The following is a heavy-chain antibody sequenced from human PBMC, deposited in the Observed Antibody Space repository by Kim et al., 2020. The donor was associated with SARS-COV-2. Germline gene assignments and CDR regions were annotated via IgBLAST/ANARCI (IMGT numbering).Heavy chain of an antibody. CDR3: ARDYSGYDYWYTPYYYGM. J-gene: IGHJ6*01. CDR1: GGSFSGYY. V-gene: IGHV4-34*01. D-gene: IGHD5-12*01. Sequence: SETLSLTCAVYGGSFSGYYWSWIRQPPGKGLEWIGEINHSGSTNYNPSLKSRVTISVDTSKNQFSLKLSSVTAADTAVYYCARDYSGYDYWYTPYYYGM. CDR2: INHSGST.